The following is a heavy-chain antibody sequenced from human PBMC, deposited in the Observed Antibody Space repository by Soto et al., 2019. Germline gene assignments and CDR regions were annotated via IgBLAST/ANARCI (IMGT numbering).Heavy chain of an antibody. CDR1: GGTFSSYA. J-gene: IGHJ6*02. Sequence: SVKVSCKASGGTFSSYAISWVRQAPGQGLERMGGIIPIFGTANYAQKFQGRVTITADESTSTAYMELSSLRSEDTAVYYCARDGKEQWLARTTYYYYGMDVWGQGTTVTVSS. CDR2: IIPIFGTA. CDR3: ARDGKEQWLARTTYYYYGMDV. V-gene: IGHV1-69*13. D-gene: IGHD6-19*01.